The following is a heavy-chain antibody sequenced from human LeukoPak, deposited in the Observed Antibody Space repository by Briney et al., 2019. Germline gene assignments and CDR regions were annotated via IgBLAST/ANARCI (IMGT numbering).Heavy chain of an antibody. CDR3: ARDVYYYDSSGPFDY. D-gene: IGHD3-22*01. CDR2: IIPILGIA. Sequence: SAKVSCKASGGTFSSYAISWVRQAPGQGLEWMGRIIPILGIANYAQKFQGRVTITADKSTSTAYMELSSLRSEDTAVYYCARDVYYYDSSGPFDYWGQGTLVTVSS. V-gene: IGHV1-69*04. J-gene: IGHJ4*02. CDR1: GGTFSSYA.